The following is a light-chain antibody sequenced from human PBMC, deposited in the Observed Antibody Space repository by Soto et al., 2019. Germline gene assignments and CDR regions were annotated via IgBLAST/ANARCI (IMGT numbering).Light chain of an antibody. CDR2: EVT. Sequence: QSALTQPASVSGSPGQSITISCTGTSSDVGRYDFVSWYQQYPGKAPKLLICEVTKRPSGVSNRFSGSKSGNTASLTISGLQAEDEADYHCCSDAGSGIYVFGTGT. J-gene: IGLJ1*01. V-gene: IGLV2-23*02. CDR1: SSDVGRYDF. CDR3: CSDAGSGIYV.